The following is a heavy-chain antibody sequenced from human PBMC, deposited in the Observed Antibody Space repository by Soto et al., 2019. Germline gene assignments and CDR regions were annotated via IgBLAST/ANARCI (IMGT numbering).Heavy chain of an antibody. J-gene: IGHJ4*02. Sequence: PLGTRSITFAVSGLSIASTNGSRRVCQPPGKGLGWIGGIYHSGSTNYNPSLKSRVTISVDKSKNQFSLKLSSVTAADTAVYYCARASRRSYDSSGYPYYLDYWGQGTLVTVS. CDR2: IYHSGST. V-gene: IGHV4-4*02. D-gene: IGHD3-22*01. CDR1: GLSIASTNG. CDR3: ARASRRSYDSSGYPYYLDY.